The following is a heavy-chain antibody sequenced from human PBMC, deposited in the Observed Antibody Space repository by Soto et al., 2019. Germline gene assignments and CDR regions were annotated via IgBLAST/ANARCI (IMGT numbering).Heavy chain of an antibody. CDR3: ARMPRGYSYGYNYFYYYGMDV. CDR1: GYTFTSYG. CDR2: ISAYNGNI. V-gene: IGHV1-18*04. D-gene: IGHD5-18*01. Sequence: ASVKVSCKASGYTFTSYGISWVRQAPGQGLEWMGWISAYNGNINYAQKLQGRVTMTTDTSTSTAYMELRSLRSDDTAVYYCARMPRGYSYGYNYFYYYGMDVWGQVTTVTVSS. J-gene: IGHJ6*02.